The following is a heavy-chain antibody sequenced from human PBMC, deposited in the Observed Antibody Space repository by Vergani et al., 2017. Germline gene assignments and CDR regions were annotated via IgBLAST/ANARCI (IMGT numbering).Heavy chain of an antibody. CDR1: GGSISSHFYY. D-gene: IGHD6-19*01. Sequence: HLQESGPGLLKASETLSLTCTVSGGSISSHFYYWGWIRQSPGKGLEWIGNIYHSGGAYYNPSLKGRVTISVDTSKNQFSLEVTSVTAADTAVYYCASDTHSGQRADRWGQGILVTVTS. V-gene: IGHV4-39*01. CDR3: ASDTHSGQRADR. J-gene: IGHJ5*02. CDR2: IYHSGGA.